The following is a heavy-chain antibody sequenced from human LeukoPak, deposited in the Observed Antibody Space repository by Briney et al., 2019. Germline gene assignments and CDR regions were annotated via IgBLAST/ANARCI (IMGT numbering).Heavy chain of an antibody. CDR3: ARVERFGELSDY. V-gene: IGHV1-18*01. J-gene: IGHJ4*02. CDR1: GYTFTNYG. CDR2: ITAYNGNT. Sequence: ASVKVSCKASGYTFTNYGFSWVRQAPGQGLEWMGWITAYNGNTNYAQKLQGRVTMTRNTSISTAYMELSSLRSEDTAVYYCARVERFGELSDYWGQGTLVTVSS. D-gene: IGHD3-10*01.